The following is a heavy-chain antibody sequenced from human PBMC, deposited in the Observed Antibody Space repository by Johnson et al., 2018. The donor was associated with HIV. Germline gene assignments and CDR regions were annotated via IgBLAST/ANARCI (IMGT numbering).Heavy chain of an antibody. Sequence: VQLVESGGGVVQPGGSLRLSCAASGFTFSSYDMHWVRQATGKGLEWVSAIGTAGDTYYPGSVKGRFTISRENAKNSLYLQMNSLRAEDTAVYYCARERGLGHAFDIWGQGTMVTVSS. V-gene: IGHV3-13*01. CDR1: GFTFSSYD. J-gene: IGHJ3*02. CDR3: ARERGLGHAFDI. CDR2: IGTAGDT. D-gene: IGHD7-27*01.